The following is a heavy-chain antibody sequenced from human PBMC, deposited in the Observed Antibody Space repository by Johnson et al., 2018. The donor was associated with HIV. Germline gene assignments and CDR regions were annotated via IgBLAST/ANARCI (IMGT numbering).Heavy chain of an antibody. D-gene: IGHD6-13*01. CDR2: IRSKAYGGTT. J-gene: IGHJ3*02. Sequence: VQLVESGGDLIQPGRSLRLSCTASGFTFRDYAMSWVRQAPGKGLEWVGFIRSKAYGGTTEYAASVKGRFTISRDDSKSIAYRQMNSLRAEDTALYHCARPMESGYSSSWYAAFDIWGQGTMVTVSS. CDR1: GFTFRDYA. V-gene: IGHV3-49*04. CDR3: ARPMESGYSSSWYAAFDI.